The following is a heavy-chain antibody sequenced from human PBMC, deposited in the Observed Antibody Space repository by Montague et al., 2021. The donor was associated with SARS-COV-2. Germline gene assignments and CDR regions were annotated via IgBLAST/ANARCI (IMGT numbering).Heavy chain of an antibody. CDR2: ISYSGST. CDR3: ANFWRSQLIVGALYYGMGV. J-gene: IGHJ6*02. V-gene: IGHV4-59*01. Sequence: SETLSLTCTVSGGSISSYYWSWIRQPPGRGLQWIGYISYSGSTNYNPSLKSRVTISVDTSKNQFTLRLSSVTAADTAVYDCANFWRSQLIVGALYYGMGVWGQGTTVTVSS. CDR1: GGSISSYY. D-gene: IGHD3-3*01.